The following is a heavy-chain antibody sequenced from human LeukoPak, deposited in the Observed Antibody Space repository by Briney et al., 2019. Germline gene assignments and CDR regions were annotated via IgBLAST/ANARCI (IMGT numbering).Heavy chain of an antibody. CDR2: IYYSGST. J-gene: IGHJ3*02. D-gene: IGHD5-12*01. V-gene: IGHV4-39*01. CDR1: GGSISSSSYY. CDR3: ARDIVATIRAFDI. Sequence: SETLSLTCTVSGGSISSSSYYWGWIRQPPGKGLEWIGSIYYSGSTYHNPSLKSRVTISVDTSKNQFSLKLSSVTAADTAVYYCARDIVATIRAFDIWGQGTMVTVSS.